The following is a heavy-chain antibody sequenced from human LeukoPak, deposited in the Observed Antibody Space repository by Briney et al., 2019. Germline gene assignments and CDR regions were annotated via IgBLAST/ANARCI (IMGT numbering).Heavy chain of an antibody. CDR1: GYPFTGYY. D-gene: IGHD3-10*01. CDR2: INPNSGGA. V-gene: IGHV1-2*04. Sequence: ASVKVSCKTSGYPFTGYYMHWVRQAPGQGLEWMGWINPNSGGANHAQKFQGWVTMTRDTSISTAYMELSRLRSDDTAVYYCARGGLLWFGEFGDYWGQGTLVTVSS. CDR3: ARGGLLWFGEFGDY. J-gene: IGHJ4*02.